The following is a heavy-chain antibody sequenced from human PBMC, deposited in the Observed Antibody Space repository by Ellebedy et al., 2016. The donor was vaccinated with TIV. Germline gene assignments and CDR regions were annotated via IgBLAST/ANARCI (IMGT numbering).Heavy chain of an antibody. Sequence: PGGSLRLSCAASGFTFSNYGMHWVRQAPGKGLEWVSFIQYHGTDTYFADSVKGRFTISRDNSKNKLYLHMNSLRAVDTAVYYCAKDPRRRYVVRGTSYYFDFWGQGTRVTVSS. CDR3: AKDPRRRYVVRGTSYYFDF. V-gene: IGHV3-30*02. CDR1: GFTFSNYG. J-gene: IGHJ4*02. CDR2: IQYHGTDT. D-gene: IGHD1-14*01.